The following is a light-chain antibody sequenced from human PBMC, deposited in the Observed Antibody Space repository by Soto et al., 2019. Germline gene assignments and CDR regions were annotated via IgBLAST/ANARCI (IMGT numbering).Light chain of an antibody. CDR1: QSVGSNY. CDR3: QQYTTSPFT. CDR2: GAS. J-gene: IGKJ3*01. V-gene: IGKV3-20*01. Sequence: EIVLTQSPGTLSLSPGERATLYCRASQSVGSNYLAWYQQKPGQAHRVLIYGASSRATGIPDRCSGSGSGADCTLATSRLEPDDFAVYYCQQYTTSPFTFGPGTKVDSK.